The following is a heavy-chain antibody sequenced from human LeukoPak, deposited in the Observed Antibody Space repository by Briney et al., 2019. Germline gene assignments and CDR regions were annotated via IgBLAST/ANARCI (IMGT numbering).Heavy chain of an antibody. V-gene: IGHV4-59*01. CDR1: GGSISSSY. D-gene: IGHD3-9*01. CDR2: IYYSGST. J-gene: IGHJ5*02. Sequence: SETLSLTCTVSGGSISSSYWSWIRQPPGKGLEWIGYIYYSGSTNYNPSLKCRVTISVDTSKNQFSLKLSSVTAADTAVYYCARGHYDILTGYHNWFDPWGQGTLAAVSS. CDR3: ARGHYDILTGYHNWFDP.